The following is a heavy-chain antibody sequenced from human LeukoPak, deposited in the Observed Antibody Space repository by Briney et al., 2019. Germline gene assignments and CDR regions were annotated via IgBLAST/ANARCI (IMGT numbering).Heavy chain of an antibody. J-gene: IGHJ5*02. D-gene: IGHD6-13*01. Sequence: ASVKVSCKASGYTFTGYYMHWVRQAPGQGLEWMGWINPNSGGTNYAQKFQGRVTMTRDTSISTAYMELSRLRSDDTAVYYCARDDRYNSTAFDPWGQGTLVTVSS. CDR1: GYTFTGYY. CDR2: INPNSGGT. CDR3: ARDDRYNSTAFDP. V-gene: IGHV1-2*02.